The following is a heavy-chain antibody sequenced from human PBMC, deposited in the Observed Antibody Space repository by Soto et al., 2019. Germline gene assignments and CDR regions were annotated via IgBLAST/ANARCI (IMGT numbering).Heavy chain of an antibody. CDR1: GGTFSSYA. D-gene: IGHD2-2*01. V-gene: IGHV1-69*13. CDR2: IIPIFGTA. J-gene: IGHJ6*02. CDR3: ATDYCSSTSCYYPYGMDV. Sequence: ASVKVSCKASGGTFSSYAISWVRQAPGQGLEWMGGIIPIFGTANYAQKFQGRVTITADESTSTAYMELSSLRSEDTAVYYCATDYCSSTSCYYPYGMDVWGQGTTVTVSS.